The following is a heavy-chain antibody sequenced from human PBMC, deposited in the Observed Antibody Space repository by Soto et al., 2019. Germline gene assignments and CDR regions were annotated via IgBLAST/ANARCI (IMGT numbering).Heavy chain of an antibody. Sequence: SETLSLTCAVYGGSFSGYYWSWIRQPPGKGLEWIGEINHSGSTNYNPSLKSRVTISVDTSKNQLSLKLSSVTAADTAVYYCARRPGWAVAATPFHYWGQGTLVTVSS. CDR1: GGSFSGYY. V-gene: IGHV4-34*01. J-gene: IGHJ4*02. CDR2: INHSGST. D-gene: IGHD2-15*01. CDR3: ARRPGWAVAATPFHY.